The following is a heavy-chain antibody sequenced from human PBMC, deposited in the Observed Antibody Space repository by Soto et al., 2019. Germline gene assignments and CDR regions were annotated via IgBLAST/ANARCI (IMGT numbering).Heavy chain of an antibody. CDR3: ARGLVGVTVAATFDY. CDR2: ISSSSSNI. Sequence: EVHLVESGGGLVQPGGSLRLSCVASRFTFSDSPMSWVRQAPAKGLEWVSTISSSSSNIFYAGSVKGRFSMSRDNAKKSLYLQMDNLRAEDTAVYFCARGLVGVTVAATFDYLGQGTLVTVAS. D-gene: IGHD3-10*01. V-gene: IGHV3-21*01. CDR1: RFTFSDSP. J-gene: IGHJ4*02.